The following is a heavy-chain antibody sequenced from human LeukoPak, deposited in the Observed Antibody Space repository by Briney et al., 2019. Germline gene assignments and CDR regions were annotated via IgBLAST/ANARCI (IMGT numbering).Heavy chain of an antibody. CDR3: AKDDDDYVWGGYYFDY. CDR1: GFTFSDSW. J-gene: IGHJ4*02. D-gene: IGHD3-16*01. V-gene: IGHV3-74*01. CDR2: INSDGSIT. Sequence: PGGSLRLICAVSGFTFSDSWMHWVRQAPGKGLVWVSRINSDGSITAYADSVKGRFTISRDNSKNTLNLQMNSLRAEDTAVYYCAKDDDDYVWGGYYFDYWGQGTLVTVSS.